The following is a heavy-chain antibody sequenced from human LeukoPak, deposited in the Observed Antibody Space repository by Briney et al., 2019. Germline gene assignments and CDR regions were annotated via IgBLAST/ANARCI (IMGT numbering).Heavy chain of an antibody. CDR3: ARHATTYRLNWFDS. D-gene: IGHD2/OR15-2a*01. Sequence: KPSETLSLTCTVSGGSISSYYWSWIRQSPGKGLEWIGYLYYSGSPNYNPSLQSRVSISVDTSKNQFSLKLRSVTAADTAVYYCARHATTYRLNWFDSWGQGTLVTVSS. J-gene: IGHJ5*01. CDR2: LYYSGSP. V-gene: IGHV4-59*08. CDR1: GGSISSYY.